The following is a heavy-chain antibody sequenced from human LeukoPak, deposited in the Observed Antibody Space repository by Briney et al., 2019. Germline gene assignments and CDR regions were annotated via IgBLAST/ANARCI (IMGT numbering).Heavy chain of an antibody. V-gene: IGHV3-53*01. CDR3: AELGITVIGGV. D-gene: IGHD3-10*02. CDR2: IYSGGST. J-gene: IGHJ6*04. Sequence: GGSLRLSCAASGFTVSSNYMSWVRQAPGKGLEWVSVIYSGGSTYYADSVKGRFTISRDNAKNSLYLQMNSLRAEDTAVYYCAELGITVIGGVWGKGTTVTISS. CDR1: GFTVSSNY.